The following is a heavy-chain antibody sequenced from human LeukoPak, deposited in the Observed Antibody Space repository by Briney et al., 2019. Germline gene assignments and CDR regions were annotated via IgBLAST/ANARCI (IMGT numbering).Heavy chain of an antibody. CDR1: EYRFTNYW. CDR3: ARLTVAGVYNYYYGMDI. Sequence: GESLKISCKGSEYRFTNYWIGWVRQMPGKGLGWMGIIYPADSDTRYSPSFQGQVTISVDKSISTAYLQWSGLKASDTAIYYCARLTVAGVYNYYYGMDIWGQGTTVTVSS. CDR2: IYPADSDT. J-gene: IGHJ6*02. V-gene: IGHV5-51*01. D-gene: IGHD6-19*01.